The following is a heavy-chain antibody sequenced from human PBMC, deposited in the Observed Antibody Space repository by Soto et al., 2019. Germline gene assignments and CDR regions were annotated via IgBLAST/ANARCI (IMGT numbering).Heavy chain of an antibody. Sequence: QVQLQGSGPGLVKPSQTLSLTCTVSGGSISSGGYYWSWIRQHPGKGLEWIGYIYYGGSTSYNPSLKSRVTISVDGSKNRFSLKLSSVTAADAAVYYCARGQGIIEGFDYWGQGTLVTVSA. CDR3: ARGQGIIEGFDY. J-gene: IGHJ4*02. D-gene: IGHD1-26*01. CDR1: GGSISSGGYY. V-gene: IGHV4-31*03. CDR2: IYYGGST.